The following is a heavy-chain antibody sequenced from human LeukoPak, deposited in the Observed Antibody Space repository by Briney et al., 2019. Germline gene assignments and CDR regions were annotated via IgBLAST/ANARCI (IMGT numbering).Heavy chain of an antibody. CDR1: GFTFSTYW. J-gene: IGHJ4*02. CDR3: ARVGGGYSIDF. D-gene: IGHD2-15*01. Sequence: QPGGSLRLSCAASGFTFSTYWMQWVRQAPGKGLVWVSRINTDGSGTTYADSVKGRFTISRDNAKNTLSLQMNSLRADDTAVFYCARVGGGYSIDFWGQGTLVTVSS. V-gene: IGHV3-74*01. CDR2: INTDGSGT.